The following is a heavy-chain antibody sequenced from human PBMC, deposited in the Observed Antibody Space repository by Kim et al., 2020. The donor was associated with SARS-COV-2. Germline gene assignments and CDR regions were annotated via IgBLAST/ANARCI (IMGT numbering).Heavy chain of an antibody. Sequence: SETLSLTCTVSGYSISSGYYWGWIRQPPGKGLEWIGSIYHSGSTYYNPSLKSRVTISVDTSKNQFSLKLSSVTAADTAVYYCARVCAAAGITPFDYWGQG. D-gene: IGHD6-13*01. CDR1: GYSISSGYY. V-gene: IGHV4-38-2*02. CDR2: IYHSGST. CDR3: ARVCAAAGITPFDY. J-gene: IGHJ4*02.